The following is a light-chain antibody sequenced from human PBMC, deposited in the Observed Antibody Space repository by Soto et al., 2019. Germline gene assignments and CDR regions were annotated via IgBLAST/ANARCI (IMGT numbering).Light chain of an antibody. CDR2: AVS. Sequence: QSVRTQPASVSGSPGQSITISCTGSSSDVGLYDYVSWYQQHPGKAPQLMIYAVSNRPSGVSNRFSASKSGNTASLFISGLQAVDEADYYCSSYTSDSSYVFGSGTKVTVL. CDR1: SSDVGLYDY. V-gene: IGLV2-14*01. CDR3: SSYTSDSSYV. J-gene: IGLJ1*01.